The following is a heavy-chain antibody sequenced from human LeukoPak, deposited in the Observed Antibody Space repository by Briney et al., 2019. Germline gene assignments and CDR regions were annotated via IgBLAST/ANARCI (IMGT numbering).Heavy chain of an antibody. D-gene: IGHD3-16*01. CDR1: GFTVSSNS. Sequence: GGSLRLSCAASGFTVSSNSMSWVRQAPGKGLEWVSVIYSGGSTSYADSVKGRFTISRHNSKNTLYLQMNSLRAEDTGVYYCAKNRALGFDYWGQGTLVTVSS. J-gene: IGHJ4*02. CDR2: IYSGGST. CDR3: AKNRALGFDY. V-gene: IGHV3-53*04.